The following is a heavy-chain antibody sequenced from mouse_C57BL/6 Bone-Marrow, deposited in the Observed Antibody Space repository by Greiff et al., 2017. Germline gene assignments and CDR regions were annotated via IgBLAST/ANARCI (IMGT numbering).Heavy chain of an antibody. Sequence: EVQLQQSEADLVKPGSSMKLSCTASGFTFSDYYMAWVRQVPEKGLEWVAKINYDGSSTYYLDSLKSRFIISRDNAKNTPYLQMSSLKSEDTATYYCSRSRSYDSFDYWGQGTTVTVSA. CDR1: GFTFSDYY. V-gene: IGHV5-16*01. D-gene: IGHD2-12*01. CDR3: SRSRSYDSFDY. CDR2: INYDGSST. J-gene: IGHJ2*01.